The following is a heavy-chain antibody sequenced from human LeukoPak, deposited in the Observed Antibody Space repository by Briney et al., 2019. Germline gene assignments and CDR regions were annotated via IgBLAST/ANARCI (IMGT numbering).Heavy chain of an antibody. V-gene: IGHV4-39*07. J-gene: IGHJ4*02. Sequence: SETLSLTCTVSGGSISSSSYYWGWIRQPPGKGLEWIGSIYYSGSTYCNPSLKSRVTISVDTSKNQFSLKLSSVTVADTAVYYCARDLGSFHRWGQGTLVTVSS. CDR3: ARDLGSFHR. CDR2: IYYSGST. D-gene: IGHD2-2*03. CDR1: GGSISSSSYY.